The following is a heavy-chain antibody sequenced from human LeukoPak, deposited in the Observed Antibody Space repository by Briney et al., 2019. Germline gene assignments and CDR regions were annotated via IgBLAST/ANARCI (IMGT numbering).Heavy chain of an antibody. V-gene: IGHV3-30*18. CDR3: AKRPSDYGDYVSYFDY. D-gene: IGHD4-17*01. CDR2: ISDDGRRK. CDR1: GFSFISYG. J-gene: IGHJ4*02. Sequence: GGSLRLSCAASGFSFISYGMHWVRQAPGKGLEGGGVISDDGRRKDYADAVKGRFTISRDNSKDTLYLQMNRLRAEDTAVYYCAKRPSDYGDYVSYFDYWGQGTLVTVSS.